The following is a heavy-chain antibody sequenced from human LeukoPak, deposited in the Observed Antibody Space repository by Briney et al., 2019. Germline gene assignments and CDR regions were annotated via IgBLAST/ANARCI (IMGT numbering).Heavy chain of an antibody. CDR3: AKAVVAAGLDY. CDR2: ISGYNGQT. CDR1: GYTFTNYG. Sequence: ASVKVSCKASGYTFTNYGITWVRQAPGQGLEWMGWISGYNGQTKYAQALQGRVSMTTDTSTSTAYMELTNLRSDDTAVYYCAKAVVAAGLDYWGQGALVTVSS. J-gene: IGHJ4*02. D-gene: IGHD6-25*01. V-gene: IGHV1-18*04.